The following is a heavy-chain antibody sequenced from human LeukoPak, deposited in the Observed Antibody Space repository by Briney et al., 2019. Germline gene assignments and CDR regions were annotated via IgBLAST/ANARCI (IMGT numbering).Heavy chain of an antibody. D-gene: IGHD1-26*01. CDR1: GYTFTTYD. V-gene: IGHV1-8*03. Sequence: VASVKVSCKASGYTFTTYDITWVRQATGQGLEWMGWMNPNSGNTAYAQKFQGRVTITRNTSISTAYMELSSLRSDDTAVYYSARARQRATGSYSALDSWGQGTLVTVSS. CDR2: MNPNSGNT. CDR3: ARARQRATGSYSALDS. J-gene: IGHJ4*02.